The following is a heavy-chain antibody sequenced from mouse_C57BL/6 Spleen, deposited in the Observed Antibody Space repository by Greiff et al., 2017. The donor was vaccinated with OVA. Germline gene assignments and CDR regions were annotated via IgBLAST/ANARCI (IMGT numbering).Heavy chain of an antibody. J-gene: IGHJ4*01. CDR1: GYTFTSYW. Sequence: QVQLQQPGAELVKPGASVEMSCKASGYTFTSYWITWVKQRPGQGLEWIGDIYPGSGSTNYNEKFKSKATLTVDTSSSTAYMQLSSLTSEDSAVYYCARYTTVVDYYAMDYWGQGTSVTVSS. V-gene: IGHV1-55*01. CDR2: IYPGSGST. D-gene: IGHD1-1*01. CDR3: ARYTTVVDYYAMDY.